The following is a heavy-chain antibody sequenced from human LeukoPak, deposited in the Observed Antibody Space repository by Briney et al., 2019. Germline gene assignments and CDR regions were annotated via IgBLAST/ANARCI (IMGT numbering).Heavy chain of an antibody. CDR2: ISSRSSTI. Sequence: GGSLRLSCAASGFTLSTYSMIWVRQAPGKGLEWVSYISSRSSTIYYVDSVKGRFTISRDNAKNSLYLQMNSLRAEDTAVYYCARDLDTYYGMDVWGQGTTVTVSS. J-gene: IGHJ6*02. CDR1: GFTLSTYS. CDR3: ARDLDTYYGMDV. V-gene: IGHV3-48*01. D-gene: IGHD5-18*01.